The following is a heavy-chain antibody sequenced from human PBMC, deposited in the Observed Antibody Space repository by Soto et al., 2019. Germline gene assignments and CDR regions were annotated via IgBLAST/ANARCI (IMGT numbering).Heavy chain of an antibody. V-gene: IGHV3-30-3*01. CDR3: ARDKRDLRFLEWSYYFDY. CDR2: ISYDGSNK. Sequence: QVQLVESGGGVVQPGRSLRLSCAASGFTFSSGAMHWVRQAPGKGLEWVALISYDGSNKYYADSVKGRFTISRDNSKNTLYLQMNSLRAEDTAVFYCARDKRDLRFLEWSYYFDYWGQRTLVTVSS. J-gene: IGHJ4*02. D-gene: IGHD3-3*01. CDR1: GFTFSSGA.